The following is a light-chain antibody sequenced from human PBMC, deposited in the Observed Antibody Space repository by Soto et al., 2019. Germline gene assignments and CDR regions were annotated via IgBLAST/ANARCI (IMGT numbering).Light chain of an antibody. V-gene: IGKV3-20*01. CDR1: QSLSNTF. J-gene: IGKJ1*01. CDR3: HQYAYSPRT. CDR2: GVF. Sequence: EIVLTQSPGTLSLSPGERATLSCRASQSLSNTFLSWYQQKPGQAPRLLIYGVFSRATGIPDRFSGSGSGTDFTLTISRLEPEDSAVYFCHQYAYSPRTFGQGTKGDIK.